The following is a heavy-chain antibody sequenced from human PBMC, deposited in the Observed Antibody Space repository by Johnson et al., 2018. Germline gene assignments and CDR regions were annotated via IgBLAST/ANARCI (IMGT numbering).Heavy chain of an antibody. V-gene: IGHV1-69*12. CDR3: ARDTRGRQWLVRGDAFDI. CDR1: GGTFSSYA. CDR2: IIPIFGTA. Sequence: QVQLVQSGAEVKKPGSSVKVSCKASGGTFSSYAISWVRQAPGQGLEWMGGIIPIFGTANYAQKFQGRVTITADESTSTAYMERSSLRSEDTAVYYLARDTRGRQWLVRGDAFDIWGQGTMVTVSS. D-gene: IGHD6-19*01. J-gene: IGHJ3*02.